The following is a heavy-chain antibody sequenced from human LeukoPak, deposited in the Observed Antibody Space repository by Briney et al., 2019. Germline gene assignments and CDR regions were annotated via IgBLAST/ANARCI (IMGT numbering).Heavy chain of an antibody. CDR1: GGCINSSDW. V-gene: IGHV4-4*02. CDR3: ARDYLEQYSSKYNWFDP. CDR2: IYHSGST. D-gene: IGHD6-13*01. Sequence: SGTLSLTCAVSGGCINSSDWWSWVRQPPGKGLEWIGEIYHSGSTNYNPSLKSRDTISVDKSKNQFSLKLSSVTAADTAVYHCARDYLEQYSSKYNWFDPWGQGTLVTVSS. J-gene: IGHJ5*02.